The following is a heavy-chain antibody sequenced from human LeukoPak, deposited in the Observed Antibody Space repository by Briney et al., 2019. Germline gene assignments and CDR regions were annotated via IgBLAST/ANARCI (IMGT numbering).Heavy chain of an antibody. D-gene: IGHD3-22*01. CDR1: GYTFTGYY. J-gene: IGHJ4*02. CDR2: INPNSGGT. Sequence: ASVKVSCKASGYTFTGYYMHWVRQAPGQGLEWMGWINPNSGGTNYAQKFQGRVTMTRDTSISTAYMELSRLRSDDTAVYYCARDLSEWYCYDSSGYSGTDYWGQGTLVTVSS. CDR3: ARDLSEWYCYDSSGYSGTDY. V-gene: IGHV1-2*02.